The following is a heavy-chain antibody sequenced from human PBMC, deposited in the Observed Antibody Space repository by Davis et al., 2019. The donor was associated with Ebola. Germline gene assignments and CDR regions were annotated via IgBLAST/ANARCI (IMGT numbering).Heavy chain of an antibody. V-gene: IGHV4-34*01. CDR2: INHSGST. J-gene: IGHJ2*01. Sequence: MPSETLSLTCAVYGGSFSGYYWSWIRQPPGKGLEWIGEINHSGSTNYNPSLKSRVTISVDTSKNQFSLKLSSVTAADTAVYYCARDQRYFDLWGRGTLATVSS. CDR3: ARDQRYFDL. CDR1: GGSFSGYY.